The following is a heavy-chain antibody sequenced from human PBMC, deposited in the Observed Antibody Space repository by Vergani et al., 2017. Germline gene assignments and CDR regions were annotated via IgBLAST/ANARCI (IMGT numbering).Heavy chain of an antibody. CDR2: IRSKAYGGKT. D-gene: IGHD3-10*01. J-gene: IGHJ6*03. CDR3: TTGRYGSGSCFSTQYYYYMDV. Sequence: EVQLVESGGGLVQPGRSLRLSFTASGFTFGDYAMSWFRQAPGKGLEWVGFIRSKAYGGKTENAASVKGKINISREDSKNTLYLQMNSLKTEDTAVYYCTTGRYGSGSCFSTQYYYYMDVWGKGTTVTVSS. CDR1: GFTFGDYA. V-gene: IGHV3-49*03.